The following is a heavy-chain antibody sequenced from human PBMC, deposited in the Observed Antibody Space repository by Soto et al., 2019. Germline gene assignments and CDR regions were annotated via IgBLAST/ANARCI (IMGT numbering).Heavy chain of an antibody. CDR3: GRNAIFVRGVPDEY. D-gene: IGHD3-10*02. CDR1: GFTFSGYW. CDR2: ITSDGGGT. J-gene: IGHJ4*02. V-gene: IGHV3-74*03. Sequence: PGGSLRLSGAASGFTFSGYWMHWVRQAPGKGLEWGSRITSDGGGTAYADSVQGRFSISRDNAKNTVYLQMDSLRVEDTAVYYCGRNAIFVRGVPDEYWGQGT.